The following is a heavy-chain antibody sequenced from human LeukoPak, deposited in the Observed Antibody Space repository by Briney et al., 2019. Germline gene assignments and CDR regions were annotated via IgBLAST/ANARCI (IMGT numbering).Heavy chain of an antibody. Sequence: SETLSLTCIVSGGSISSYYWSWIRQPPGKGLEWLGYIYYSGSTNYNPSLKSRVTISVDTSKNQFSLKLSSVTAADTAVYYCARAFDFWSSFDPWGQGTLVTVSS. D-gene: IGHD3-3*01. CDR2: IYYSGST. V-gene: IGHV4-59*01. J-gene: IGHJ5*02. CDR1: GGSISSYY. CDR3: ARAFDFWSSFDP.